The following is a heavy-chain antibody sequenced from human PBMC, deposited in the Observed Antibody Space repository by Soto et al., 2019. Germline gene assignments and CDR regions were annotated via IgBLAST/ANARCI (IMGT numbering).Heavy chain of an antibody. CDR3: ARLQLPDVRGAFDL. J-gene: IGHJ3*01. D-gene: IGHD3-10*02. CDR2: IYYSGST. CDR1: GGSVSSGSYY. V-gene: IGHV4-61*01. Sequence: SETLSLTCTVSGGSVSSGSYYWSWIRQPPGKGLEWIGYIYYSGSTNYNPSLRSRVTLSVDTSKGQSSLKLTSVTAADTAVYYCARLQLPDVRGAFDLWGQGTMVTVSS.